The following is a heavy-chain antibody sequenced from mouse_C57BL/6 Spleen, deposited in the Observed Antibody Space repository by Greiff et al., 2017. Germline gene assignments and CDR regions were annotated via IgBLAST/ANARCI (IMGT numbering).Heavy chain of an antibody. Sequence: VQLQQSGAELVKPGASVKISCKASGYTFTDYYINWVKQRPGQGLEWIGKIGPGSGSTYYNEKFKGKATLTADKSSSTAYMQLSSLTSEGSAVYFCARVGTMGGFYYAMDYWGQGTSVTVSS. D-gene: IGHD1-1*02. CDR2: IGPGSGST. J-gene: IGHJ4*01. V-gene: IGHV1-77*01. CDR1: GYTFTDYY. CDR3: ARVGTMGGFYYAMDY.